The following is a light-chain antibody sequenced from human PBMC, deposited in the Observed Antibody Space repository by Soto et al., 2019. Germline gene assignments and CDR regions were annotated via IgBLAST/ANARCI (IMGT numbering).Light chain of an antibody. V-gene: IGKV3-15*01. J-gene: IGKJ1*01. Sequence: EIVLTQSPATLSVSPGEGATLSCRASQSISSNLAWYQQKPGQAPRLLITGASTRATGIAARISGSGSGTEFTLTISSLQSEDFAVYYCQQYNNWPWTFGQGTKV. CDR2: GAS. CDR3: QQYNNWPWT. CDR1: QSISSN.